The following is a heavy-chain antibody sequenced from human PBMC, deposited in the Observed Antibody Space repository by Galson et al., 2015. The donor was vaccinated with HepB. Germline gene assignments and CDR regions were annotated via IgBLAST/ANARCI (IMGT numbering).Heavy chain of an antibody. Sequence: LSLTCTVFGGAFSGYFWTWIRQPPGKGLEWIGEINHAGSTNYNPSLKSRVTISVDTSKNQFSLKLSSVTAADTAVYYCARDLPYCSSTSCYGAYYGMDVWGQGTTVTVSS. CDR2: INHAGST. CDR3: ARDLPYCSSTSCYGAYYGMDV. J-gene: IGHJ6*02. D-gene: IGHD2-2*01. V-gene: IGHV4-34*09. CDR1: GGAFSGYF.